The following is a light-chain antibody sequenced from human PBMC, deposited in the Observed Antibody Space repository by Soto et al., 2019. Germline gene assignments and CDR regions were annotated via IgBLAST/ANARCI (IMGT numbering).Light chain of an antibody. Sequence: DIQMTQSPSSLSASVGDRVTITCRASQSISSYLNWYQQKPGKAPKLLIYAASSLQSGVPSRVSGSGSAKDFTLTNSSLQPEDFATYYCQQSYSTPITFGQGTRLEIK. CDR3: QQSYSTPIT. V-gene: IGKV1-39*01. CDR2: AAS. CDR1: QSISSY. J-gene: IGKJ5*01.